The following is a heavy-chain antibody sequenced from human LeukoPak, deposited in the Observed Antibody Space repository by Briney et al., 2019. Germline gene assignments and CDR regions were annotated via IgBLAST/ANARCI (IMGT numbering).Heavy chain of an antibody. CDR3: ARAGSFWHYVY. CDR2: IFASGSTT. Sequence: GGSLRLSCAASGFTFSGYAMNWVRQAPGKGLEWVSLIFASGSTTKYADSVKGRFTISRDNAKNSLSLQMNGLRVEDTAVYYCARAGSFWHYVYWGQGTLVTVSS. CDR1: GFTFSGYA. D-gene: IGHD1-7*01. V-gene: IGHV3-48*03. J-gene: IGHJ4*02.